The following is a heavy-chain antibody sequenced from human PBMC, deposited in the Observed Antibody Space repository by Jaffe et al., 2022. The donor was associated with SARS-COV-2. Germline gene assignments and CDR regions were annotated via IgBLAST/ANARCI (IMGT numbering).Heavy chain of an antibody. CDR2: TRNKANSYTT. J-gene: IGHJ6*02. D-gene: IGHD5-12*01. Sequence: EVQLVESGGGLVQPGGSLRLSCAASGFTFSDHYMDWVRQAPGKGLEWVGRTRNKANSYTTEYAASVKGRFTISRDDSKNSLYLQMNSLKTEDTAVYYCAREIGGYDWVRYYGMDVWGQGTTVTVSS. CDR1: GFTFSDHY. CDR3: AREIGGYDWVRYYGMDV. V-gene: IGHV3-72*01.